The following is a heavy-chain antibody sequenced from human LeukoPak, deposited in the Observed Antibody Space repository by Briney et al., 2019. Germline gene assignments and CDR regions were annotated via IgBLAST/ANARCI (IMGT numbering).Heavy chain of an antibody. CDR1: GDSISNNYL. CDR2: IYRTGRT. V-gene: IGHV4-4*02. D-gene: IGHD6-6*01. CDR3: ARDISGDQKDYSSSSGYYYYGMDV. J-gene: IGHJ6*02. Sequence: PSGTLSLTCAVSGDSISNNYLWRWVRQFPGKGLEYIGEIYRTGRTNYNPSLKSRVTISIDKSENQFSLKLSSVTAADTAVYYCARDISGDQKDYSSSSGYYYYGMDVWGQGTTVTVSS.